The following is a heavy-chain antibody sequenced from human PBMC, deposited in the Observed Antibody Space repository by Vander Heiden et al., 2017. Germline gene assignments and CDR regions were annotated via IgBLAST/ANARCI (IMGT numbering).Heavy chain of an antibody. CDR2: IWNDGSDQ. V-gene: IGHV3-33*01. D-gene: IGHD2-21*01. J-gene: IGHJ4*02. CDR3: ARGCGVACYYIDS. CDR1: AFTFSSYG. Sequence: QVHLVESGGGVVQPGRSLRLSCAASAFTFSSYGMHWVRQAPGKGLEWLAIIWNDGSDQRYADFVKGRFTISRDNSKNTLYLQMNRLRDEDTATYYCARGCGVACYYIDSWGQGTLVTVSS.